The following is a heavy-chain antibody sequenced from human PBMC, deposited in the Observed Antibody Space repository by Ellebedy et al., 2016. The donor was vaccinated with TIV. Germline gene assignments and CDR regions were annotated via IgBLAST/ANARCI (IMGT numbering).Heavy chain of an antibody. V-gene: IGHV1-3*01. Sequence: ASVKVSCXTSGYIFPTYIVHWLRQVPGQRLEWMGWINPANENTKYSQKFHNRVTITSDTSARTAYMALSSLSSEDTAVYYCAREKGGYRGYEGLFNYFDSWGQGTLVTVSS. CDR1: GYIFPTYI. CDR3: AREKGGYRGYEGLFNYFDS. CDR2: INPANENT. D-gene: IGHD5-12*01. J-gene: IGHJ4*02.